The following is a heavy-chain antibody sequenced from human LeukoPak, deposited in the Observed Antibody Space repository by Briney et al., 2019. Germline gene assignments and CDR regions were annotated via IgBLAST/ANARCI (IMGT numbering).Heavy chain of an antibody. CDR1: GFTFSSYA. Sequence: GGSLRLSCAASGFTFSSYAMSWVRQAPGKGLEWVSAISGSGGSTYYADSVKGRFTISRDNSKNTLYLQMNSLRAEDTAVYYCAKGGVVVVVAANVYWGQGTLVTVSS. D-gene: IGHD2-15*01. CDR3: AKGGVVVVVAANVY. V-gene: IGHV3-23*01. J-gene: IGHJ4*02. CDR2: ISGSGGST.